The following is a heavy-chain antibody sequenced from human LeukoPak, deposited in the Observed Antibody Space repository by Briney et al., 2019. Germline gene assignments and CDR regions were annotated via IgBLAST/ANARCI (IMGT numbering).Heavy chain of an antibody. Sequence: SETLSLTCTVSGYSISSGYYWGWIRQPPGKGLEWIGSIYHSGSTYYNPSLKSRVTISVDTSKNQFSLKLSSLTAADTAVYYCARDLREGFDYWGQGTLVTVSS. CDR3: ARDLREGFDY. J-gene: IGHJ4*02. CDR2: IYHSGST. V-gene: IGHV4-38-2*02. CDR1: GYSISSGYY.